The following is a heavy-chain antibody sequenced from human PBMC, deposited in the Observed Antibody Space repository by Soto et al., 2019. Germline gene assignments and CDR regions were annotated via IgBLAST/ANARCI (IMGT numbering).Heavy chain of an antibody. CDR3: AREKGNYHDRRGPWDY. Sequence: QVQLVESGGGVVHPGRSLRISCAASGFTFNIYALHWGRQAPGKGLEWVALVSYDGSNKYFAESVKGRFTISRDNSKNTLYLQMNSLRAEYTAVYYCAREKGNYHDRRGPWDYWGQGTLVTVSS. V-gene: IGHV3-30-3*01. J-gene: IGHJ4*02. D-gene: IGHD3-22*01. CDR2: VSYDGSNK. CDR1: GFTFNIYA.